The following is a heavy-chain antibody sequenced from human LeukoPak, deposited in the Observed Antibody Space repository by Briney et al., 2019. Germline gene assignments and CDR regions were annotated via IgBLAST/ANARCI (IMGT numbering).Heavy chain of an antibody. Sequence: GGTLRLSCAASGFTFSNYGMSWVRQAPGRGLEWVSGLSGGGSTIYYADSVKGRFTIPRDNSKNTLYLQMNSLRAEDTALYYCTKGEVAAAGFLDSWGQGTLVTVS. D-gene: IGHD6-13*01. CDR1: GFTFSNYG. CDR2: LSGGGSTI. CDR3: TKGEVAAAGFLDS. J-gene: IGHJ4*02. V-gene: IGHV3-23*01.